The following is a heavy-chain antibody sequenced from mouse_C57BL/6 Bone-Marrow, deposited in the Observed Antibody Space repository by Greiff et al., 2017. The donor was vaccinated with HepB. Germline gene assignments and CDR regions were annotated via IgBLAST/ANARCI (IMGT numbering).Heavy chain of an antibody. D-gene: IGHD1-1*01. CDR2: IDPSDSYT. Sequence: VQLQQPGAELVMPGASVKLSCKASGYTFTSYWMHWVKQRPGQGLEWIGEIDPSDSYTNYNQKFKGKSTLTVDKSSSTAYMQLSSLTSEDSAVYYCARYPDYYGSSYYFDYWGQGTTLTVSS. CDR3: ARYPDYYGSSYYFDY. J-gene: IGHJ2*01. CDR1: GYTFTSYW. V-gene: IGHV1-69*01.